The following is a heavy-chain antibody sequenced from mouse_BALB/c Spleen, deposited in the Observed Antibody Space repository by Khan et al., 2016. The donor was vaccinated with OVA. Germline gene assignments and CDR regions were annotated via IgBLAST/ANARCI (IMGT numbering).Heavy chain of an antibody. CDR1: GYSITSGYG. Sequence: EVQLQESGPGLVKPSQSLSLTCTVTGYSITSGYGWNWIRQFPGNKLEWMGYISYSGSTTYNPSLKSRISITRATSKNQFFLQLNSVTTEDTVTYYCARTASIKYWGQGTTLTVAS. D-gene: IGHD1-2*01. CDR3: ARTASIKY. CDR2: ISYSGST. J-gene: IGHJ2*01. V-gene: IGHV3-2*02.